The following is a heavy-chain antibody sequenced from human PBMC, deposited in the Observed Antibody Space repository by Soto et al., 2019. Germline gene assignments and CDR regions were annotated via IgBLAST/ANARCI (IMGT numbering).Heavy chain of an antibody. CDR1: GGSFSGYY. V-gene: IGHV4-34*01. J-gene: IGHJ4*02. D-gene: IGHD3-22*01. Sequence: QVQLQQWGAGLLKPSETLSLTCAVYGGSFSGYYWSWIRQPPGKGLAWIGEINHSGSTNYNPSLKSRVTISVDTSKNQFSLKLSSVTAADTAVYYCARKHWSSGYYSTPDFDYWGQGTLVTVSS. CDR2: INHSGST. CDR3: ARKHWSSGYYSTPDFDY.